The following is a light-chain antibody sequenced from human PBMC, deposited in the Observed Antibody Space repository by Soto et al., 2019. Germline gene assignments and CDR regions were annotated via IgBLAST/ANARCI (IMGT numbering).Light chain of an antibody. J-gene: IGKJ5*01. CDR2: GAS. CDR3: QQCGSSST. CDR1: QTFSNSF. Sequence: EIVLTQSPGTRSLSPGERATLSCRASQTFSNSFLSWFQQIPGQDPRLLIYGASMRATGIPDRFSGSGSGTDFTLTISRLEPEDFAVYYCQQCGSSSTFGQGTRLEIK. V-gene: IGKV3-20*01.